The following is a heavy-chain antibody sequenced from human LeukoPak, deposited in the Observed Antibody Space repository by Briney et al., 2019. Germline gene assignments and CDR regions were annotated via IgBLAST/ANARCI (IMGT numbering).Heavy chain of an antibody. Sequence: SVKVSCKASGGTLSSYAISWVRQAPGQGLEWMGRIIPIFGTANYAQKFQGRVTITTDESTSTAYMELSSLRSEDTAVYYCASLVQQWLADAGGYYYYMDVWGKGTTVTVSS. CDR1: GGTLSSYA. D-gene: IGHD6-19*01. V-gene: IGHV1-69*05. CDR2: IIPIFGTA. J-gene: IGHJ6*03. CDR3: ASLVQQWLADAGGYYYYMDV.